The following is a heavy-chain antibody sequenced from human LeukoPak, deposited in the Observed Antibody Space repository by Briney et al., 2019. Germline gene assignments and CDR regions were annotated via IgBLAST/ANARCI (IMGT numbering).Heavy chain of an antibody. J-gene: IGHJ3*02. CDR1: GGSISSYY. D-gene: IGHD3-22*01. CDR3: ARDYYDSSGYYPGAFDI. CDR2: IYYSGST. V-gene: IGHV4-59*01. Sequence: PSETLSLTCTVSGGSISSYYWSWIRQPPGKGLEWIGYIYYSGSTNYDPSLKSRVTISVDTSKNQFSLKLSSVTAADTAVYYCARDYYDSSGYYPGAFDIWGQGTMVTVSS.